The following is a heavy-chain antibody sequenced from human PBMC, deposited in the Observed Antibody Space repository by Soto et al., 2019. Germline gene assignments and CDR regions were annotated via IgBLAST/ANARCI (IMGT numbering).Heavy chain of an antibody. CDR2: INSDGTIA. CDR3: ARGRDGNYRFDY. Sequence: GGSLRLSCAASEFTFSSYWMHWVRQTPGKGLVWVSRINSDGTIATYADSVKGRFTISRDNAKNTLYLEMNSLRAEDTAVYYCARGRDGNYRFDYSGQGTLVTVSS. V-gene: IGHV3-74*01. J-gene: IGHJ4*02. D-gene: IGHD1-7*01. CDR1: EFTFSSYW.